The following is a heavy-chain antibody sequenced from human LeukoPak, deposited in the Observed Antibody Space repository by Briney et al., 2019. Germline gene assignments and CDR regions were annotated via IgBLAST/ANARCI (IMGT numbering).Heavy chain of an antibody. D-gene: IGHD3-10*01. CDR2: ISGSGGDT. V-gene: IGHV3-23*01. CDR1: GLTFSNYA. J-gene: IGHJ6*03. Sequence: GGSLRLSCAASGLTFSNYAMNWVRQTPGKGLKWVSGISGSGGDTYYADSVKGRFTISRDNSKNTLYLQMNSLRAEDTAVYYCASGSGSYRTPYYYMDVWGTGTTVTVSS. CDR3: ASGSGSYRTPYYYMDV.